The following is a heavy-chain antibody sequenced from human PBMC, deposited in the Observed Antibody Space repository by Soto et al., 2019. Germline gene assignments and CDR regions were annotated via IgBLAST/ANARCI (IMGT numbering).Heavy chain of an antibody. Sequence: VGSLRLSCAASGFTFNTYAMHWVRQAPGKGLEWVAVISYNGGDKYSADSVKGRFTISRDNFQDTLYLQMNSLRSEDTAVYYCARDWGNTADYYFDYWGQGTLVTVSS. CDR1: GFTFNTYA. CDR2: ISYNGGDK. V-gene: IGHV3-30-3*01. D-gene: IGHD3-16*01. CDR3: ARDWGNTADYYFDY. J-gene: IGHJ4*02.